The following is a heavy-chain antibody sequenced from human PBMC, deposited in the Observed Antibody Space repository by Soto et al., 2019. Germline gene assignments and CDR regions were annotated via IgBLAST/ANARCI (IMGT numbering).Heavy chain of an antibody. CDR1: GGSISSYY. CDR2: IYYSGST. CDR3: ARGSFSGTDERITIFGVVDV. V-gene: IGHV4-59*01. Sequence: SETLSLTCTVSGGSISSYYWSWIRQPPGKGLEWIGYIYYSGSTNYNPSLKSRVTISVDTSKNQFSLKLSSVTAADTAVYYWARGSFSGTDERITIFGVVDVWGKGTMVTVSS. J-gene: IGHJ6*04. D-gene: IGHD3-3*01.